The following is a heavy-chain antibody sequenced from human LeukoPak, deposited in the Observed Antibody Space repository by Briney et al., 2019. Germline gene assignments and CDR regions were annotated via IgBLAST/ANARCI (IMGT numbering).Heavy chain of an antibody. CDR1: GFTASSNY. V-gene: IGHV3-53*04. D-gene: IGHD2-8*01. CDR3: AREVMAKRRAFDI. CDR2: IYSDDRT. Sequence: PGWCLRLSCAASGFTASSNYMSWVRRAPGKGLEWVSVIYSDDRTYYADSVKGRFTISRHTSKKTLYLQMNSLRAEDTAVYYCAREVMAKRRAFDIWGQGTVVTVSS. J-gene: IGHJ3*02.